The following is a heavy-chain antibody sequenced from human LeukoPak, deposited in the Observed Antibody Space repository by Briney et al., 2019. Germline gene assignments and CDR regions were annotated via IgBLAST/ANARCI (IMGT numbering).Heavy chain of an antibody. CDR1: GGTFSGYA. J-gene: IGHJ4*02. CDR2: FDPEDGET. V-gene: IGHV1-24*01. CDR3: ARGDHGDY. Sequence: ASVKVSCKASGGTFSGYAISWVRQAPGKGLEWMGGFDPEDGETIYAQKFQGRVTMTEDTSTDTAYMELSSLRSEDTAVYYCARGDHGDYWGQGTLVTVSS. D-gene: IGHD1-14*01.